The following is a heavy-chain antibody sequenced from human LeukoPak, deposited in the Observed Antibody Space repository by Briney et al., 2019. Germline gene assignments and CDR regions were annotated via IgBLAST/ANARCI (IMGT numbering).Heavy chain of an antibody. D-gene: IGHD3-10*01. Sequence: TSETLSLTCTVSGGSISSSSYYWGWIRQPPGKGLEWIGSIYYSGSTYYNPSLKSRVTISVDTSKNQFSLKLSSVTAADTAVYYCARDGPDGSGSYPTSWFDPWGQGTLVTVSS. V-gene: IGHV4-39*02. CDR3: ARDGPDGSGSYPTSWFDP. CDR2: IYYSGST. J-gene: IGHJ5*02. CDR1: GGSISSSSYY.